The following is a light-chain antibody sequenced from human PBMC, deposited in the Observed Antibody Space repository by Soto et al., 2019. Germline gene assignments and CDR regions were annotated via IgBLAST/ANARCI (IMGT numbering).Light chain of an antibody. CDR2: GNS. V-gene: IGLV1-40*01. CDR1: SSNIGAGYD. J-gene: IGLJ2*01. Sequence: QSVLTQPPSVSGAPGQRVTISCTGSSSNIGAGYDVHWYQQLPGTAPKLLIYGNSNRPSGVPDRFSGSKSGTSASLAITGLQADDEAAYYYQSYDSSLSGSVFGGGTKVTVL. CDR3: QSYDSSLSGSV.